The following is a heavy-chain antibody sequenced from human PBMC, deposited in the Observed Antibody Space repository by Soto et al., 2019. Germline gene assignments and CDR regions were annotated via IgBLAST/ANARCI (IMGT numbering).Heavy chain of an antibody. CDR3: AKDWGVSGIVVVPAAILD. J-gene: IGHJ4*02. D-gene: IGHD2-2*01. Sequence: GGSLRLSCAASGFTFSSYGMHWVRQAPGKGLEWVAVISYDGSNKYYADSVKGRFTISRDNSKNTLYLQMNSLRAEDTAVYYCAKDWGVSGIVVVPAAILDWGQGTLVTVSS. V-gene: IGHV3-30*18. CDR1: GFTFSSYG. CDR2: ISYDGSNK.